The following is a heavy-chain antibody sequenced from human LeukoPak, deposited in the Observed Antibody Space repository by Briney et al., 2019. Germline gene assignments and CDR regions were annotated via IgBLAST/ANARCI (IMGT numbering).Heavy chain of an antibody. V-gene: IGHV4-4*07. CDR1: GGSIGSYY. J-gene: IGHJ4*02. CDR3: ARSGGSGFQLDS. D-gene: IGHD1-26*01. CDR2: SYTTGRT. Sequence: PSETLSLTCTVSGGSIGSYYWSLVRQPAGKGLEWIGRSYTTGRTIYNPSLKSRVTMSLDTSKNQLSLNLSSVTAADTAVYCCARSGGSGFQLDSRGQGTLVTVSS.